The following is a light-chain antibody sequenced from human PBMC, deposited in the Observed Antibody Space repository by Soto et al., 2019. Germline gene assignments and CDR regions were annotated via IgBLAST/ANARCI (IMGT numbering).Light chain of an antibody. CDR3: SSYTSSSTVV. CDR1: NSDVGGYNY. Sequence: QSALTQPASVSGSPGQSITISCIGTNSDVGGYNYVSWYQQHPGKAPKLMIYEVSKRPSGVSNRFSGSKSGNTASLTISGLQAEDEADYYCSSYTSSSTVVFGGGTKLTVL. J-gene: IGLJ2*01. V-gene: IGLV2-14*01. CDR2: EVS.